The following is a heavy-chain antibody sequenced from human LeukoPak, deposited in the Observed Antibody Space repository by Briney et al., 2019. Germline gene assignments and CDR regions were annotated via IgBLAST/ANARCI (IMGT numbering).Heavy chain of an antibody. CDR3: VRERDHYDSSRGGFDI. J-gene: IGHJ3*02. CDR2: MSHHRSNK. D-gene: IGHD3-22*01. V-gene: IGHV3-30*04. CDR1: GFTFSNDA. Sequence: GGSLRLSCAASGFTFSNDAIHWVRQSPGTGLEWVAVMSHHRSNKYYADSVMGRFTISRDNSKDTVSLQMNSLRVEDTALYYCVRERDHYDSSRGGFDIWGQGTMVTVSS.